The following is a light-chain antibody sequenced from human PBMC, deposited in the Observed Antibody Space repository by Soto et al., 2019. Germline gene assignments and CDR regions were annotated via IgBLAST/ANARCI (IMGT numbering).Light chain of an antibody. J-gene: IGKJ1*01. CDR3: LHPNSYPWT. CDR1: QSVSDS. V-gene: IGKV1-17*01. CDR2: AAS. Sequence: KMSISPSSLSASIEDRVTITCRANQSVSDSLNWYQQKPGKVPKLLIYAASSLRSGVPSRFSGSGSGTEFTLTISSLQPEDFATYYCLHPNSYPWTFCQGAKVAI.